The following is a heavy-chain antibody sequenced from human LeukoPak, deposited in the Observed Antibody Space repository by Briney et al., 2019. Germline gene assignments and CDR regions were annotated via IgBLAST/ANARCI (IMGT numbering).Heavy chain of an antibody. D-gene: IGHD6-6*01. CDR3: ARSAYSSSNI. V-gene: IGHV3-64*01. J-gene: IGHJ3*02. CDR2: ISSNGGST. Sequence: GGSLRLSCAASGFTFSSYAMHWVRQAPGKGLEYVSAISSNGGSTYYANSVKGRFTISRDNSKNTLYLQMGSLRAEDTAVYYCARSAYSSSNIWGQGTMVTVSS. CDR1: GFTFSSYA.